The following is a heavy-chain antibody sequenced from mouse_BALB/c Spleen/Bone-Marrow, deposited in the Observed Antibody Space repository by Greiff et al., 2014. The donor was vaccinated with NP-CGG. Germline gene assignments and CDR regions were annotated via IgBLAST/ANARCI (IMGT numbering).Heavy chain of an antibody. J-gene: IGHJ1*01. CDR2: INPYNGGT. CDR3: AREEGYDEGEYFDV. V-gene: IGHV1-18*01. CDR1: GYSFTGYT. Sequence: VQLKQSGPELVKPGASMKISCKASGYSFTGYTMNWVKQSHGKNLEWIGLINPYNGGTSYNQKFKGKATLTVDKSSSTAYMELLSLTSEDSEVYYCAREEGYDEGEYFDVWGAGTTVTVSS. D-gene: IGHD2-14*01.